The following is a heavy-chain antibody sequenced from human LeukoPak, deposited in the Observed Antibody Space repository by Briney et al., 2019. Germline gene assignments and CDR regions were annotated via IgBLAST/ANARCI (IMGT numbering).Heavy chain of an antibody. CDR1: GYTFTSYY. Sequence: ASVKVSCKASGYTFTSYYMHWVRQAPGQGHEWMGIINPSGGSTSYAQKFQGRVTMTRDTSTSTVYMELSSLRSEDTAVYYCARDEYYYDSSGYFDYWGQGTLVTVSS. CDR2: INPSGGST. V-gene: IGHV1-46*01. J-gene: IGHJ4*02. CDR3: ARDEYYYDSSGYFDY. D-gene: IGHD3-22*01.